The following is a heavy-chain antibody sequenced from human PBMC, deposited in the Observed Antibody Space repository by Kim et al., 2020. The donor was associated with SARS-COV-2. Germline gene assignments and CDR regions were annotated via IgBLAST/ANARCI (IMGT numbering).Heavy chain of an antibody. CDR3: ARYSGDYDSSGYAYYYYYYGMDV. Sequence: ASVKVSCKASGYTFTSYAMHWVRQAPGQRLEWMGWINAGNGNTKYSQKFQGRVTITRDTSASTAYMELSSLRSEDTAVYYCARYSGDYDSSGYAYYYYYYGMDVWGQGTTVTVSS. V-gene: IGHV1-3*01. J-gene: IGHJ6*02. CDR2: INAGNGNT. CDR1: GYTFTSYA. D-gene: IGHD3-22*01.